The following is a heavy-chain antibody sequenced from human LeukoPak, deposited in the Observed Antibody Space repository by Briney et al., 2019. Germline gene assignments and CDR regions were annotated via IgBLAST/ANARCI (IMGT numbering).Heavy chain of an antibody. V-gene: IGHV4-59*12. Sequence: KPSETLSLTCTVSGGSISSYYWSWIRQPPGKGLEWIGYIYYSGSTYYNPSLKSRVTISVDTSKNQFSLKLSSVTAADTAVYYCARERRGYSGYEPFDYWGQGTLVTVSS. CDR3: ARERRGYSGYEPFDY. J-gene: IGHJ4*02. CDR1: GGSISSYY. D-gene: IGHD5-12*01. CDR2: IYYSGST.